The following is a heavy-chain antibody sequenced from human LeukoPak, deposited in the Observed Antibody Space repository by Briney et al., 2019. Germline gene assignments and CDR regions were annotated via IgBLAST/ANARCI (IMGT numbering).Heavy chain of an antibody. V-gene: IGHV4-59*01. D-gene: IGHD3-10*01. CDR1: GGSISSYY. Sequence: SETLSLTCTVFGGSISSYYWSWIRQPPGKGLEWIGYIYYSGSTNYNPSLKSRVTISVDTSKNQFSLKLTSVTAADTAAYYCARVEEGYGSGRRENYYYYYMDAWGKGTTVTISS. CDR3: ARVEEGYGSGRRENYYYYYMDA. CDR2: IYYSGST. J-gene: IGHJ6*03.